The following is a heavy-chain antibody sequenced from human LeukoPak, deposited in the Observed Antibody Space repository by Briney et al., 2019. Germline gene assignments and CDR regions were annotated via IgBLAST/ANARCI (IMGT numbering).Heavy chain of an antibody. V-gene: IGHV1-18*01. J-gene: IGHJ6*02. Sequence: GASVKVSCKASGYTLKTYGSSWVRQAPGQGLEWMGWISGYNGNTKFAQNFQGRVTMTTDTSTNTAHMELRSLKSDDTAVYYCATGSITMIRGVTYFYYGMDVWGQGTTVTVSS. CDR3: ATGSITMIRGVTYFYYGMDV. CDR2: ISGYNGNT. D-gene: IGHD3-10*01. CDR1: GYTLKTYG.